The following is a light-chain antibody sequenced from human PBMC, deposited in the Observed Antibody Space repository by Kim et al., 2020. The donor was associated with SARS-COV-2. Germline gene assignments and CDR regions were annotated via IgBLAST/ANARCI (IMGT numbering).Light chain of an antibody. Sequence: DIQMTQSPSSLSASVGDRVSITCRASQSISSYLNWYQQKPGKAPKLLIYAASSLQSGVPSRFSGSGSGTDFTLTISNLQPEDFATYLCQQSYGTPNTFGQGTKLEI. CDR1: QSISSY. V-gene: IGKV1-39*01. CDR2: AAS. J-gene: IGKJ2*01. CDR3: QQSYGTPNT.